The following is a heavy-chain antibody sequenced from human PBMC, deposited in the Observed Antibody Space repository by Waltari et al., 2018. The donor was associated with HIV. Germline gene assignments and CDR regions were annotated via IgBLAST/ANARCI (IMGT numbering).Heavy chain of an antibody. V-gene: IGHV3-48*01. D-gene: IGHD3-16*01. CDR3: AREVFYDYVWGSYN. J-gene: IGHJ4*02. CDR1: GFTFSTYS. Sequence: EVQLVESGGGLVQPGGSLRLSCAASGFTFSTYSMNWVRQAPGKGLEWVSHISSSGNTIYYADSVKGRFTISRDNAKNSLYLQMNSLRAEDTAVYYCAREVFYDYVWGSYNWGQGTLVTVSS. CDR2: ISSSGNTI.